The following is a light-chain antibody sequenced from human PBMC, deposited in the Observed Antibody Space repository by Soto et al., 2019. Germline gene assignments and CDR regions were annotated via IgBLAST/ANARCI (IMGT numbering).Light chain of an antibody. J-gene: IGKJ5*01. CDR3: QQYNSYPT. CDR2: KAS. CDR1: QSISSW. Sequence: IILCPSTLSPSVRDRVTITCRASQSISSWWAWYQQKPGKAPKLLIYKASSLESGVPSRFSGSGSGTEFTLTISSLQPDDFATYYCQQYNSYPTFGQGTRLEIK. V-gene: IGKV1-5*03.